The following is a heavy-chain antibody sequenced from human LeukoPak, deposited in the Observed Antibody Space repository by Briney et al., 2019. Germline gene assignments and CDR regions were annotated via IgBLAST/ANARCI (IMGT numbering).Heavy chain of an antibody. CDR3: AREGMRMVRAPGY. D-gene: IGHD3-10*01. J-gene: IGHJ4*02. CDR2: INPNSGGT. CDR1: GYTFTGYY. V-gene: IGHV1-2*02. Sequence: GASVKVSCKASGYTFTGYYMHWVRQAPGQGLEWMGWINPNSGGTNYAQKFQGRVTMTRDTSISTAYMELSRLRSDDTAVYYCAREGMRMVRAPGYWGQGTLVTVSS.